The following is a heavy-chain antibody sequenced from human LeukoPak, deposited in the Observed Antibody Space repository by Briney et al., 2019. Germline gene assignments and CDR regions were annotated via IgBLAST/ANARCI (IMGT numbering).Heavy chain of an antibody. J-gene: IGHJ3*02. CDR1: GFTFSNYA. CDR3: ARGGSYLSAFDI. Sequence: PGGSLRLSCAGSGFTFSNYAMSWVRQAPGKGLEWVSAFSGSGDSTYYADSVKGRFTISRDNSKNTLYLQMNSLRAEDTAVYYCARGGSYLSAFDIWGQGTMVTVSS. CDR2: FSGSGDST. V-gene: IGHV3-23*01. D-gene: IGHD2-15*01.